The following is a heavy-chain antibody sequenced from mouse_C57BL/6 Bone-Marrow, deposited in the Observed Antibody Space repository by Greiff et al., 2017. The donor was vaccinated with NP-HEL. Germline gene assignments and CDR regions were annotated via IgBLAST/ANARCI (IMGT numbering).Heavy chain of an antibody. CDR2: IDPENGDT. V-gene: IGHV14-4*01. CDR3: TTWEYYGSSYGYFDV. Sequence: EVKLMESGAELVRPGASVKLSCTASGFNIKDDYMHWVKQRPEQGLEWIGWIDPENGDTEYASKFQGKATITADTSSNTAYLQLSSLTSEDTAVYYCTTWEYYGSSYGYFDVWGTGTTVTVSS. CDR1: GFNIKDDY. D-gene: IGHD1-1*01. J-gene: IGHJ1*03.